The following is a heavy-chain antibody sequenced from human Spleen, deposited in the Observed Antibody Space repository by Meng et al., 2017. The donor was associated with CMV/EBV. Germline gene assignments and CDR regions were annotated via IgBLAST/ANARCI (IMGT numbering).Heavy chain of an antibody. Sequence: SVKVSCKTSGSPFDNYGITWVRQAPGQGLEWIGGIIPISGPPSYAQTFQARVTITTDESTRTASMELSSLRSEDTAIYYCARARWGDFDYWGQGTLVTVSS. V-gene: IGHV1-69*05. D-gene: IGHD3-16*01. CDR3: ARARWGDFDY. CDR1: GSPFDNYG. CDR2: IIPISGPP. J-gene: IGHJ4*02.